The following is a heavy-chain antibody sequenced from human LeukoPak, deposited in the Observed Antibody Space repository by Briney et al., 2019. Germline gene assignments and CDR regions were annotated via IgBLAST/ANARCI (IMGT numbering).Heavy chain of an antibody. J-gene: IGHJ4*02. V-gene: IGHV3-72*01. CDR1: GFTFSDHC. CDR3: AKERGYEDYYFDY. D-gene: IGHD3-10*01. CDR2: TGNKANSYTT. Sequence: PGGSLRLSCAASGFTFSDHCMDWVRQAPGKGLEWVGRTGNKANSYTTKYAASVKGRFTISRDDSKNSLYLQMNSLKTEDTAVYYCAKERGYEDYYFDYWGQGTLVTVSS.